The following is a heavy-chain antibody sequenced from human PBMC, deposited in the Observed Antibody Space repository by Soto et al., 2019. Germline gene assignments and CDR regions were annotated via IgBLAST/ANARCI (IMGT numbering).Heavy chain of an antibody. D-gene: IGHD3-9*01. Sequence: QVQLQESGPGLVKPSETLSLTCTVSGGSISSYYWSWIRQPPGKGLEWIGYIYYSGSTNHHPSLQSRVTLAVDTSKNQSSLKLSSVTAADTAVYYFARMRNIVTVYPGAFDYWGQGTLVTVSS. CDR1: GGSISSYY. J-gene: IGHJ4*02. V-gene: IGHV4-59*01. CDR3: ARMRNIVTVYPGAFDY. CDR2: IYYSGST.